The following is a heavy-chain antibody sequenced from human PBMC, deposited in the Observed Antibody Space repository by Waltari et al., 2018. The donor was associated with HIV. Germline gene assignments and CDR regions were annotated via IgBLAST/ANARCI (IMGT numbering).Heavy chain of an antibody. D-gene: IGHD6-19*01. CDR2: IYTSGST. CDR3: ARSQWRGPFDY. Sequence: QVQLQESGPGMVKPSATLSLPCTVSGGSISSYSWSWIRQPAGKGLEWIGRIYTSGSTNYNPSLKSRVTMSVDTSKNQFSLKLSSVTAADTAVYYCARSQWRGPFDYWGQGTLVTVSS. J-gene: IGHJ4*02. V-gene: IGHV4-4*07. CDR1: GGSISSYS.